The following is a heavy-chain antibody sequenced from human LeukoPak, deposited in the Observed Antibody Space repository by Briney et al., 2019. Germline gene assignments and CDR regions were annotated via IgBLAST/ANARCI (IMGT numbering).Heavy chain of an antibody. CDR2: IWYDGSNK. Sequence: GGSLRLSCAASGFTFSSYGMHWVRQAPGKGLEWVAVIWYDGSNKYYADSVKGRFTISRDNSKNTLYLQMNSLRAEDTAVYYCAKDRSGLRYFDWLPDAFDIWGQGTMVTVSS. J-gene: IGHJ3*02. CDR3: AKDRSGLRYFDWLPDAFDI. CDR1: GFTFSSYG. D-gene: IGHD3-9*01. V-gene: IGHV3-30*02.